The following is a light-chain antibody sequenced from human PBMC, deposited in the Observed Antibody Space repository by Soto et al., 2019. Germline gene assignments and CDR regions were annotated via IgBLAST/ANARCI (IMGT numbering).Light chain of an antibody. CDR1: SRDVGGYNY. CDR3: SSYTTSSTVV. CDR2: DXS. J-gene: IGLJ2*01. V-gene: IGLV2-14*01. Sequence: QSALTQPASVSGSPGQSITISCTGTSRDVGGYNYVSWYQQHPGKAPKLMSYDXSNRPSGVSNRFXGXKXXNTXSXTISGLQAEDEADYYCSSYTTSSTVVFGGGTKVTVL.